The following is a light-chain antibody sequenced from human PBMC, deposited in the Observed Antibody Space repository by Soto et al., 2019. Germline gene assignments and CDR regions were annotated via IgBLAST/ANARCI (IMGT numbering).Light chain of an antibody. CDR1: GSDIGGYNS. CDR2: DVS. V-gene: IGLV2-8*01. Sequence: QSALTQPPSASGSPGESVTISCSGTGSDIGGYNSVSWYQQYPGKAPKLVIYDVSKRPSGVPDRFSGSKSGNTASLTVSGLQAEDEADYYCCSFLGINNLVFGTGTKLTVL. J-gene: IGLJ1*01. CDR3: CSFLGINNLV.